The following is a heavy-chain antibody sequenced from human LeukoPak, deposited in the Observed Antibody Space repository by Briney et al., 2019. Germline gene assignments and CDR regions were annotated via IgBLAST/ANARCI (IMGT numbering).Heavy chain of an antibody. Sequence: GGSLRLSCAASGFTVSSNYMSWVRQAPGKGLEWVSVIYSGGSTYYADSVKGRFTISRDNSKNTLYLQMNSLRAEDTAVCYCARDKGYDSSGYYYETGYFDYWGQGTLVTVSS. CDR2: IYSGGST. CDR3: ARDKGYDSSGYYYETGYFDY. V-gene: IGHV3-66*02. CDR1: GFTVSSNY. J-gene: IGHJ4*02. D-gene: IGHD3-22*01.